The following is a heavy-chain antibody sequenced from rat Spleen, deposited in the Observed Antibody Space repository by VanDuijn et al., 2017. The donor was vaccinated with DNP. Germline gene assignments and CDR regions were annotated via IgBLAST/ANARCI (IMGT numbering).Heavy chain of an antibody. Sequence: EVKLVESGGGLVQPGRSLKLSCAASGFNFNDNWMGWVRQAPGKGLEWIGHVNKDSSTINYTPSLKDKFTISRDNGQNTLYLQMSKLGSEDTAIYYCVREAFGVDYWGQGVMVTVSS. CDR1: GFNFNDNW. D-gene: IGHD4-3*01. V-gene: IGHV4-2*01. CDR2: VNKDSSTI. J-gene: IGHJ2*01. CDR3: VREAFGVDY.